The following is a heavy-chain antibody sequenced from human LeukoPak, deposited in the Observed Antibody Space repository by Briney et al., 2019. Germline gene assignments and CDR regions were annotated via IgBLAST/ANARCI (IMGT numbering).Heavy chain of an antibody. J-gene: IGHJ4*02. CDR1: GYRFTTYW. D-gene: IGHD4-17*01. CDR3: GRHVHGDLHFDY. V-gene: IGHV5-51*01. Sequence: GDSLKISCKGSGYRFTTYWIGWVRQMPGKGLEWMGIIYPGDSDTRYSPSFQGQVTISADKSISTAYLQWSSLTASDTAMYYCGRHVHGDLHFDYWGQGTLVTVSS. CDR2: IYPGDSDT.